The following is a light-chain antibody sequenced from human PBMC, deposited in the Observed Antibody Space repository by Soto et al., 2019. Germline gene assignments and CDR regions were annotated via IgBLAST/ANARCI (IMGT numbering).Light chain of an antibody. J-gene: IGKJ1*01. CDR3: LQDYNYPQT. CDR1: QGIRND. V-gene: IGKV1-6*01. Sequence: AIQMTQSPSSLSASVGDRVTITCRASQGIRNDLGWYQQKPWKATKLLIYAASSLQSGVPSRFSGSGSGTDFTLTISSLQAEDFAPYYCLQDYNYPQTFSQGTKVEIK. CDR2: AAS.